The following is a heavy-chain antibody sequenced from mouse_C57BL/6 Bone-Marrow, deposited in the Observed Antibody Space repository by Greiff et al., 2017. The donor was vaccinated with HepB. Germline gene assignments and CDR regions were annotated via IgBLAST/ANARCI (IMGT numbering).Heavy chain of an antibody. CDR3: ARPSPMDY. Sequence: QVQLQQSGPELVKPGASVKISCKASGYAFSSSWMNWVKQRPGKGLEWIGRIYPGDGDTNYNGKFKGKATLTADKSSSTAYMQLSSLPSEDSAVYFCARPSPMDYWGQGTSVTVSS. J-gene: IGHJ4*01. V-gene: IGHV1-82*01. CDR1: GYAFSSSW. CDR2: IYPGDGDT.